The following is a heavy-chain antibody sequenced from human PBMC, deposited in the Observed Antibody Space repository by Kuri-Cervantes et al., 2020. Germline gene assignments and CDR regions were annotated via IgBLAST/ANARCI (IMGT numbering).Heavy chain of an antibody. CDR3: AREALRYFDWLSDQRNYYMDV. D-gene: IGHD3-9*01. V-gene: IGHV1-69*06. Sequence: SVKVSCKASGYTFTSYDINWVRQAPGQGLEWMGGIIPIFGTANYAQKFQGRVTITADKSTSTAYMELSSLRSEDTAVYYCAREALRYFDWLSDQRNYYMDVWGKGTTVTVSS. CDR1: GYTFTSYD. CDR2: IIPIFGTA. J-gene: IGHJ6*03.